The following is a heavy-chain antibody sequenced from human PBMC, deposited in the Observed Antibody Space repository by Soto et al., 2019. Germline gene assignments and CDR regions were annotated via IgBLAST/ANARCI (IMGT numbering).Heavy chain of an antibody. V-gene: IGHV1-2*02. CDR1: GYIFSDYL. CDR3: VREDGHGGKFDY. CDR2: VRPNGGGT. Sequence: GASVKVSCKTSGYIFSDYLIHWVRQAPGQGLEWMGWVRPNGGGTHYAQKFQGRVTMTRDTSLGTAYMDLGRLTSDDPAVYYCVREDGHGGKFDYRGKRTWVTVSS. J-gene: IGHJ4*02. D-gene: IGHD3-16*01.